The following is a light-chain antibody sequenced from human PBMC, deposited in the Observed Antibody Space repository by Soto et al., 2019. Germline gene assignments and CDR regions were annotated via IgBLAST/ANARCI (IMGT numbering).Light chain of an antibody. CDR3: QNYDNSPWT. CDR2: GVS. V-gene: IGKV3-20*01. CDR1: QSVTSNF. J-gene: IGKJ1*01. Sequence: EIVLTQSPGTLSLSPGERATLSCRASQSVTSNFLAWYQQKPGQAPRLVIYGVSSRATGIPDRFSGSGSGTDFTLTISRLEPGDFAVYYCQNYDNSPWTFGQGTKVEIK.